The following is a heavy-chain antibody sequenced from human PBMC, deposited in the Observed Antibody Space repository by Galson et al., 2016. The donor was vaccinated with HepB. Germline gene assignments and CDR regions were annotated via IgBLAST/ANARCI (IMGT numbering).Heavy chain of an antibody. D-gene: IGHD6-19*01. CDR1: GFMYRNYG. CDR2: ISGSGGTT. Sequence: SLRLSCAASGFMYRNYGMSWVRQAPGKGLEWVSVISGSGGTTFYADSVKGRFSLPRDNSQNTLDLQMNSLRAEDTAIYYCVKVFDYLNGWIDQWGQGILVTVSS. V-gene: IGHV3-23*01. J-gene: IGHJ4*02. CDR3: VKVFDYLNGWIDQ.